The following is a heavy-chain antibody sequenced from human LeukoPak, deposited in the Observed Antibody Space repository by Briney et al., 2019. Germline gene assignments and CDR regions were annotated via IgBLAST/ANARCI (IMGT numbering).Heavy chain of an antibody. V-gene: IGHV4-59*01. Sequence: SETLSLTCTVSGGSISSYYWSWIRQPPGKGLEWIGYIYYSGSTNYNPSLKSRVTISVDTSKNQFSLKLSSVTAADTAVYYCARETYDYYYYYCMDVWGKGTTVTVSS. CDR1: GGSISSYY. CDR3: ARETYDYYYYYCMDV. D-gene: IGHD3-16*01. J-gene: IGHJ6*03. CDR2: IYYSGST.